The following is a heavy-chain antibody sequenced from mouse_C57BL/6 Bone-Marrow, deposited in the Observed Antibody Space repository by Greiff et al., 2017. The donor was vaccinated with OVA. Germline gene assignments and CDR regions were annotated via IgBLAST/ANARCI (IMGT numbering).Heavy chain of an antibody. CDR3: AKNHYYYGSSFDY. D-gene: IGHD1-1*01. V-gene: IGHV2-5*01. Sequence: VQLRESGPGLVQPSQSLSITCTVSGFSLTSYGVHWVRQSPGKGLEWLGVIWRGGSTDYNAAFMSRLSITKDNSKSQVFFKMNSLQADDTAIYYCAKNHYYYGSSFDYWGQGTTLTVSS. J-gene: IGHJ2*01. CDR2: IWRGGST. CDR1: GFSLTSYG.